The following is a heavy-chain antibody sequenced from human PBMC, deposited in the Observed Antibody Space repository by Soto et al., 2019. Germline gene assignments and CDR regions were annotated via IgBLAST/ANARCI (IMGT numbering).Heavy chain of an antibody. D-gene: IGHD6-13*01. CDR2: INHSGST. V-gene: IGHV4-34*01. CDR1: GGPFSGYY. CDR3: ARALSIAAPGTRWFDP. J-gene: IGHJ5*02. Sequence: PSETLSLTCAVYGGPFSGYYWSWIRQPPGKGLEWIGEINHSGSTNYNPSLKSRVTISVDTSKNQFSLKLSSVTAADTAVYYCARALSIAAPGTRWFDPWGEASLVTVAS.